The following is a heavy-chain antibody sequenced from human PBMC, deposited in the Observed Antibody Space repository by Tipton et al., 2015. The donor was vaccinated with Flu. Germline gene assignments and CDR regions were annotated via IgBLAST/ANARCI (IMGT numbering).Heavy chain of an antibody. CDR2: ISSNGGST. J-gene: IGHJ4*02. CDR3: ARGFSSSPKSIDY. D-gene: IGHD6-6*01. Sequence: SLRLSCAASGFTFSSYAMHWVRQAPGKGLEYVSAISSNGGSTSYANSVKGRFTISRDNSKNTLYLQMGSLRAEDMAVYYCARGFSSSPKSIDYWGQGSLVTVSS. V-gene: IGHV3-64*01. CDR1: GFTFSSYA.